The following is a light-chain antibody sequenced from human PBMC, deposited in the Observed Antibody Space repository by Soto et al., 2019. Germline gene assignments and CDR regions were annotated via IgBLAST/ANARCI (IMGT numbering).Light chain of an antibody. CDR3: QQYYSTPLT. J-gene: IGKJ4*01. Sequence: DIVMSRSPESLAVSLGEKATTNCKSSQRVLYSSNNKNYLAWYQQKPGQPPKLLIYWASTRESGVPDRFSGSGSGTDFTLTISSLQAEDVAVYYCQQYYSTPLTFGGGTKVDIK. CDR2: WAS. V-gene: IGKV4-1*01. CDR1: QRVLYSSNNKNY.